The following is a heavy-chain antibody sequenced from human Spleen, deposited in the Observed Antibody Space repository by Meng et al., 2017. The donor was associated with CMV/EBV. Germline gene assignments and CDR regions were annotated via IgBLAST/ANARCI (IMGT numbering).Heavy chain of an antibody. CDR3: ARARFDY. J-gene: IGHJ4*02. CDR2: IYYSGST. Sequence: SETLSLTCTVSGDSISSSYWTWIRQPPGKGLEWIGYIYYSGSTYYNPSLKSRVTISVDTSKNQFSLKLSSVTAADTAVYYCARARFDYWGQGTLVTVSS. CDR1: GDSISSSY. V-gene: IGHV4-59*08.